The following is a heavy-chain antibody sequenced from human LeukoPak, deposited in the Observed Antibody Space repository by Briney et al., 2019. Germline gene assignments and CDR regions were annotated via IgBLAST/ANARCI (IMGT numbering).Heavy chain of an antibody. Sequence: ASVKVSCKASGYTFNTYGISWVRQAPGQGLEWMGWISAYNGNTNYAQKLQGRVTMTTDTSTSTAYMELRSLRSDDTAVHYCARGPRKYYYDPIAPWGQGTLVTVSS. V-gene: IGHV1-18*01. CDR3: ARGPRKYYYDPIAP. D-gene: IGHD3-22*01. J-gene: IGHJ5*02. CDR1: GYTFNTYG. CDR2: ISAYNGNT.